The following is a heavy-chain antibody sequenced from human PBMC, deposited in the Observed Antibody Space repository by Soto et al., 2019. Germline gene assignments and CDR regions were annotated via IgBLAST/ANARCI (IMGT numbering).Heavy chain of an antibody. CDR1: GFTFSSYG. CDR2: ISYDGSNK. D-gene: IGHD1-26*01. CDR3: AKDGTSGGMDV. J-gene: IGHJ6*02. V-gene: IGHV3-30*18. Sequence: QVQLVESGGCVVQPGRSLRLSCAASGFTFSSYGMHWVRQAPGKGLEWVAVISYDGSNKYYADSVKGRFTISRDKSKNTLYLQMNSLRAEDTAVYYCAKDGTSGGMDVWGQGTTVTVSS.